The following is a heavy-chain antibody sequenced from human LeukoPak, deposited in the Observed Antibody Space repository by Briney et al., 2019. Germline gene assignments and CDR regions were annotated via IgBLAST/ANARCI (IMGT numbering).Heavy chain of an antibody. CDR3: ARALYSSSWYCDY. CDR2: INSDGSST. V-gene: IGHV3-74*01. D-gene: IGHD6-13*01. CDR1: GFTFSSYW. J-gene: IGHJ4*02. Sequence: GGSLRLSCAASGFTFSSYWMHWVRQAPGKGLVWVSRINSDGSSTSYADSAKGRFTISRDNAKNTLYLQMNSLRAEDTAVYYCARALYSSSWYCDYWGQGTLVTVSS.